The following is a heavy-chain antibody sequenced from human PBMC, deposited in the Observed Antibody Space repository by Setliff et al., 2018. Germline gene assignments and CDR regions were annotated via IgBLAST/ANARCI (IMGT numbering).Heavy chain of an antibody. CDR1: GFTFSSYA. V-gene: IGHV3-64*02. J-gene: IGHJ4*02. CDR2: ISSNGGST. CDR3: ARAFYYDFWTFDY. D-gene: IGHD3-3*01. Sequence: PGGSLRLSCTASGFTFSSYAMHWVRQAPGKGLEYVSAISSNGGSTYYADSVKGRFTISRDNSKNTLYLQMGSLRAEDMAVYYCARAFYYDFWTFDYWGQGTLVTVSS.